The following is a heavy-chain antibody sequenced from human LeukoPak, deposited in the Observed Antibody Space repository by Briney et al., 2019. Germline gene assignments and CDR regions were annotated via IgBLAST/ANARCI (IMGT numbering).Heavy chain of an antibody. CDR2: ITTSNVNT. Sequence: ASVKVSCKASGYTFTLYGISWVRQAPGQGLEWMGWITTSNVNTNYAQNLQGRVSMTTDTSTNTAYMELRSLRSDDTAVYYCARYRSGDVDYWGQGTLVTVSS. V-gene: IGHV1-18*04. J-gene: IGHJ4*02. D-gene: IGHD6-19*01. CDR3: ARYRSGDVDY. CDR1: GYTFTLYG.